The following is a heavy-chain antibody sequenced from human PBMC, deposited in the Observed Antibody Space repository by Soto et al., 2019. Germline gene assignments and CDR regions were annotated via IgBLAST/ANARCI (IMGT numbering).Heavy chain of an antibody. CDR1: GFTFSIYA. V-gene: IGHV3-23*01. CDR2: IGTSVGST. Sequence: SLRLSCAASGFTFSIYAMTWVRQAPGKGLERVSAIGTSVGSTYYADSVKGRFTISRDNSQNTLYLQMNSLIAEDTAVYYCAKNVRTPDYWGQGTLVTVSS. CDR3: AKNVRTPDY. J-gene: IGHJ4*02.